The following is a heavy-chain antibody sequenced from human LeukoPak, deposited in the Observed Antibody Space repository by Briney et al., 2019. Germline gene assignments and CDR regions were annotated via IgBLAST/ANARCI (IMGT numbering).Heavy chain of an antibody. V-gene: IGHV3-7*01. CDR1: GFTFSSYW. Sequence: GGSLRLSCAASGFTFSSYWMTWVRQTPGKGLELVANIKHDGSEDYFVDSVKGRFTISRDNAENSLHLQMSSLRAEDTAVYYCARSANYGGHAFFDYWGQGILVIVSS. D-gene: IGHD4/OR15-4a*01. J-gene: IGHJ4*02. CDR2: IKHDGSED. CDR3: ARSANYGGHAFFDY.